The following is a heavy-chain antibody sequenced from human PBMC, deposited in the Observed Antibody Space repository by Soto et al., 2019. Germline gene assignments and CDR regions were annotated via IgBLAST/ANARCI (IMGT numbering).Heavy chain of an antibody. Sequence: PGGSLRLSCAASGFTFSDYYMSWVRQAPGKGLEWVSSISSSSNYIYYSDSVKGRFTISRDNAKNSLYLQMNSLRAEDTAVYYCARDYYDSSDIDYWGQGTLVTVSS. CDR2: ISSSSNYI. CDR1: GFTFSDYY. CDR3: ARDYYDSSDIDY. V-gene: IGHV3-21*01. J-gene: IGHJ4*02. D-gene: IGHD3-22*01.